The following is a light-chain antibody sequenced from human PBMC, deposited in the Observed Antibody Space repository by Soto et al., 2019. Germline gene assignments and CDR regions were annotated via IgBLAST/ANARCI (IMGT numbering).Light chain of an antibody. J-gene: IGKJ5*01. CDR1: QSVSSN. CDR2: GPS. CDR3: QQYDKLPPIT. V-gene: IGKV3-20*01. Sequence: TQCPATLSVTQGERATLSFRASQSVSSNLAWYQQKPGQAPRLLIYGPSSRATGIPDRFSGSGSGTDFTLTISRLEPEDFAVYFCQQYDKLPPITFCQGRRLE.